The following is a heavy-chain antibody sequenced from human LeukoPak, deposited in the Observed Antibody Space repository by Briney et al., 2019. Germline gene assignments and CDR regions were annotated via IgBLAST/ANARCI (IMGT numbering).Heavy chain of an antibody. CDR3: ARADGYDIWTGYRGWFDP. V-gene: IGHV1-69*04. J-gene: IGHJ5*02. CDR2: VIPILDIA. D-gene: IGHD3-9*01. CDR1: GGTFNSYA. Sequence: SVKVSCKASGGTFNSYAFNWVRQAPGQGLEWMGRVIPILDIANYAQKFQGRVTITADESTSTAYMELSSLRSEDTAVYYCARADGYDIWTGYRGWFDPWGQGTLVTVSS.